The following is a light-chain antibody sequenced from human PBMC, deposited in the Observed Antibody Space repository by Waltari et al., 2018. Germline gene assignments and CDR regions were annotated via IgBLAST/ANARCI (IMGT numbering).Light chain of an antibody. CDR3: SSYSTISSPVQ. J-gene: IGLJ2*01. Sequence: HSALTQPASVSGSPGQSITISCTGTSRDLGVDNSVSWYQQYPGKAPKVIIYEVTKRPSGVSNRFSGSKSGNTASLTISGLQAEDEADYYCSSYSTISSPVQFGGGTTLTVL. CDR2: EVT. V-gene: IGLV2-14*01. CDR1: SRDLGVDNS.